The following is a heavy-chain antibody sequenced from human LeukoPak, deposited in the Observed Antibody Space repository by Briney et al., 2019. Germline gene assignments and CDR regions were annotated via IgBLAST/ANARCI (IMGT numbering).Heavy chain of an antibody. D-gene: IGHD1-26*01. CDR3: AREGPGWELLVRFDY. Sequence: QTGGSLRLSCAASGFTFSSYSMNWVRQAPGKGLEWVSYISSSSSTIYYADSVKGRFTISRDNAKNSLYLQMNSLRAEDTAVYYCAREGPGWELLVRFDYWGQGTLVTVSS. CDR1: GFTFSSYS. J-gene: IGHJ4*02. V-gene: IGHV3-48*01. CDR2: ISSSSSTI.